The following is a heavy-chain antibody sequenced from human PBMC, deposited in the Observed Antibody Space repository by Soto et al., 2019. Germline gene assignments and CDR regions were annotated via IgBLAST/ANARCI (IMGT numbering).Heavy chain of an antibody. J-gene: IGHJ4*02. CDR3: LQDDPFLAY. Sequence: QVQLVESGGGVVQPGRSLRLSCAASGVTFSSHGMHWARQAPGKGLELVARISSDGSKEYYSDSVKGRFTISRDNSKHTLYLQMNSLRAEVTSMYYCLQDDPFLAYWCQGTLVTFSS. CDR1: GVTFSSHG. D-gene: IGHD1-1*01. CDR2: ISSDGSKE. V-gene: IGHV3-30*03.